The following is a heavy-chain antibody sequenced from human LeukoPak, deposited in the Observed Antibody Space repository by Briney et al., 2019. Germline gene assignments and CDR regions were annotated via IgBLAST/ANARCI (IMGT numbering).Heavy chain of an antibody. D-gene: IGHD6-13*01. CDR3: ARDRVWGQQLVY. CDR2: ISYVGSNK. CDR1: GFTFSSYA. V-gene: IGHV3-30-3*01. Sequence: GGSLRLSCAASGFTFSSYAMHWVRQAPGKGLEWVAVISYVGSNKYYADSVKGRFTISRDNSKNTLYLQMNSLRAEDTAVYYCARDRVWGQQLVYWGQGTLVTVSS. J-gene: IGHJ4*02.